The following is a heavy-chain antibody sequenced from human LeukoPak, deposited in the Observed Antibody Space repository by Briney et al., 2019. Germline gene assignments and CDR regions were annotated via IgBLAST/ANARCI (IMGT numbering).Heavy chain of an antibody. CDR3: VKDRSFNRGEPIDY. D-gene: IGHD3-16*01. CDR1: GFSFDDHG. CDR2: ITWNGGST. Sequence: PGGSLRLSCAASGFSFDDHGMSWVRQAPGQGLEWVSGITWNGGSTGYADSVKGRFSISRDNAKDSLFLQMNSLRVDDTALYYCVKDRSFNRGEPIDYWGQGTLVVASS. V-gene: IGHV3-20*04. J-gene: IGHJ4*02.